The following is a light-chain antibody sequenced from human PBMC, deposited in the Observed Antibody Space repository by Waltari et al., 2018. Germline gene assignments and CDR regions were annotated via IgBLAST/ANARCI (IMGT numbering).Light chain of an antibody. J-gene: IGLJ2*01. CDR1: SRDVDAYHH. CDR2: DVN. V-gene: IGLV2-14*01. CDR3: SSFTSRRTLV. Sequence: QSALTQPASVSGSPGQSITLSCTGTSRDVDAYHHVPRYQQHPGKVPQVMLFDVNTRPCGVSNRFSGSKSGNTASLTISGLQSEDEADYYCSSFTSRRTLVFGGGTKLTVL.